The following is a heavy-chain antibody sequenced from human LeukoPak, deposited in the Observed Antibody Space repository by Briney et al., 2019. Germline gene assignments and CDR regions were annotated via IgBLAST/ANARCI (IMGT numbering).Heavy chain of an antibody. D-gene: IGHD3-9*01. Sequence: GGSLRLSCAASGFTFSSYAMSWVRQAPGKGLEWVSTISDRGGSTYYADSVKGRFTIPRDNSKNTLYLQMNSLRAEDTAVYYCAKDREGVRYFDWGQGTLVTVSS. J-gene: IGHJ4*02. V-gene: IGHV3-23*01. CDR3: AKDREGVRYFD. CDR1: GFTFSSYA. CDR2: ISDRGGST.